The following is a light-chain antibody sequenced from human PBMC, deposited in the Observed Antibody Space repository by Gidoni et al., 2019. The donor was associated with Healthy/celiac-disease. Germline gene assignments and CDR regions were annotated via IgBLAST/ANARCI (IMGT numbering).Light chain of an antibody. J-gene: IGLJ3*02. CDR1: SSDVGGYNY. CDR3: SSYTSSSTWV. V-gene: IGLV2-14*03. Sequence: QSALTQPASVSGSPVQSLTISCTGTSSDVGGYNYVSWYQQHPGKAHKLMMYDVSNRPSRVSNRFSGSKSGNTASLTISGLQAEDEADYYCSSYTSSSTWVFGGGTKLTV. CDR2: DVS.